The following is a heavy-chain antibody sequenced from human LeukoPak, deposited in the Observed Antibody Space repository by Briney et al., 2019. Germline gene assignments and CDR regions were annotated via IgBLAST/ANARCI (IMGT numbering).Heavy chain of an antibody. V-gene: IGHV1-8*01. CDR1: GYTFTSYD. CDR2: MNPNSGNT. CDR3: ARGPPGSHGPALNY. D-gene: IGHD3-9*01. Sequence: GASVKVSCKASGYTFTSYDINWVRQATGQGLEWMGWMNPNSGNTGYAQKFQGRVTMTRNTSISTAYMELSSLRSEDTAVYYCARGPPGSHGPALNYWGQGTLVTVSS. J-gene: IGHJ4*02.